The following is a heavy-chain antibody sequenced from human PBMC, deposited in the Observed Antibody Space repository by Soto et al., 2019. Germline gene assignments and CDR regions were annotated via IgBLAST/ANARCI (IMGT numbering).Heavy chain of an antibody. CDR3: TRGQYSGYPGYYYYYMDV. V-gene: IGHV1-2*04. CDR1: GYTFTGYY. J-gene: IGHJ6*03. D-gene: IGHD5-12*01. CDR2: INPNSGGT. Sequence: ASVKVSCKASGYTFTGYYMHWVRQAPGQGLEWMGWINPNSGGTNYAQKFQGWVPMARDTSISTAYMELSRLRSDDTAVYYCTRGQYSGYPGYYYYYMDVWGKGTTVTVSS.